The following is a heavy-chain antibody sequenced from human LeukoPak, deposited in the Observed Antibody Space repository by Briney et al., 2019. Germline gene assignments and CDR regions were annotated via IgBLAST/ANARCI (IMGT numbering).Heavy chain of an antibody. D-gene: IGHD3-16*02. CDR2: IKQDGSEK. Sequence: GGSLRLSCAASGFTFSSYWMSWVRQAPGKGLEWVANIKQDGSEKYYVDSVKGRFTISRDNAKNSLYLQMNSLRAEDTAVYYCVRERYSGSYRFFDSWGQGTLVIVSS. CDR1: GFTFSSYW. V-gene: IGHV3-7*01. J-gene: IGHJ4*02. CDR3: VRERYSGSYRFFDS.